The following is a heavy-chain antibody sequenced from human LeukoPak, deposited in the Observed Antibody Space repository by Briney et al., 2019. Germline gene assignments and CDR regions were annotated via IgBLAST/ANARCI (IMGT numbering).Heavy chain of an antibody. J-gene: IGHJ4*02. Sequence: PGGSLRLSCAASGFTFSTYWMHWVRQAPGKGLLWVARINTDGSSTLYADSVKGRFTISRDNAKGTLYLQMDSLRPEDTAVYYCARVDPTGDGYNCFDFWGQGTLVTVSS. CDR3: ARVDPTGDGYNCFDF. CDR1: GFTFSTYW. V-gene: IGHV3-74*01. D-gene: IGHD5-24*01. CDR2: INTDGSST.